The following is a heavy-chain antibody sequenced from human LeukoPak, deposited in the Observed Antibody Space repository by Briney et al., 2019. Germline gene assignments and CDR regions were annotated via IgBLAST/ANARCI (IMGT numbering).Heavy chain of an antibody. CDR2: INPNSGGT. V-gene: IGHV1-2*02. J-gene: IGHJ3*02. Sequence: ASVKVSCKASGYTFTGYYMHWVRQAPGQGREWMGWINPNSGGTNYAQKFQGRVTMTRDTSISTVYMELSRLRSDDTAVYYCARDKFIAGRQQAFDIWGQGTMVTVSS. CDR3: ARDKFIAGRQQAFDI. CDR1: GYTFTGYY. D-gene: IGHD6-6*01.